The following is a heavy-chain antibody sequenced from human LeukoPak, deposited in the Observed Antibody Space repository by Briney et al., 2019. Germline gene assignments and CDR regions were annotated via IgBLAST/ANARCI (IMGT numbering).Heavy chain of an antibody. Sequence: SQTLSLTCAISGDSVSSNSAAWNWIRQSPSRGLEWLGRTYYRSKWYNDYAVSVKSRITINPDTSKNQFSLQLNSVTPEDTAVYYCARAPHYYDSSGVSDYWGQGALVTVSS. V-gene: IGHV6-1*01. CDR3: ARAPHYYDSSGVSDY. J-gene: IGHJ4*02. CDR2: TYYRSKWYN. CDR1: GDSVSSNSAA. D-gene: IGHD3-22*01.